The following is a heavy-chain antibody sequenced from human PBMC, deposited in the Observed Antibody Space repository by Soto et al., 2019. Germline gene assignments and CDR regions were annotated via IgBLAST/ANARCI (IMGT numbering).Heavy chain of an antibody. CDR1: GFTFSSYG. CDR2: IWYDGSNK. J-gene: IGHJ6*01. D-gene: IGHD5-12*01. V-gene: IGHV3-33*01. Sequence: QVQLVESGGGVVQPGRSLRLSCAASGFTFSSYGMHWVRQAPGKGLEWVAVIWYDGSNKYYADSVKGRFTISRDNSKNTLYLQMNSLRAEDTAVYYCARDRGGYSGYVLGDYYGMDVW. CDR3: ARDRGGYSGYVLGDYYGMDV.